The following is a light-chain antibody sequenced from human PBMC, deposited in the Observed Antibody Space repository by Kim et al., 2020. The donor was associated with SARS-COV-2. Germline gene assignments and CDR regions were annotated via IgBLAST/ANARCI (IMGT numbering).Light chain of an antibody. CDR3: QQRSEWPLT. J-gene: IGKJ4*01. V-gene: IGKV3-11*01. CDR1: HSIGRY. CDR2: DAS. Sequence: LSPGESATLSCRTSHSIGRYLVWYQQKPGQAPRLLIYDASNRATGIPARFSGSGSGTDFTLTISTLEPEDFAVYYCQQRSEWPLTFGGGTKVDIK.